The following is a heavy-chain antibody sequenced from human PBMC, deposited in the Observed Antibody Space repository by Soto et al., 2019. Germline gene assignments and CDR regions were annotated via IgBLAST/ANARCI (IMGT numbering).Heavy chain of an antibody. V-gene: IGHV3-23*01. CDR1: GFTFSSYA. J-gene: IGHJ2*01. CDR2: ITGSGGIT. Sequence: EVQLLESGGDLVQPGGSLRLSCAASGFTFSSYAMSWVRQAPGKGLEWVSIITGSGGITYYADSVKGRFTISRDNFKNTLSLKMNRLRAEDTAVYYCARGDSSGWTYWYFDLWGRGTLATVSS. CDR3: ARGDSSGWTYWYFDL. D-gene: IGHD6-19*01.